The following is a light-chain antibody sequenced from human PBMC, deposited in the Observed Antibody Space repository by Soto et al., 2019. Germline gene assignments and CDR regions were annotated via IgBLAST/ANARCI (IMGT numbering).Light chain of an antibody. V-gene: IGKV3-15*01. CDR1: QSVSSN. J-gene: IGKJ4*01. CDR2: VAS. CDR3: QQYNVWPLT. Sequence: EIVMTQSPAPLSVSPGERATLSCRASQSVSSNLAWYQQKPGQTPKLLIYVASTRATGIPARFSGSGSGTEFTLTISSLQSEDFAVYYCQQYNVWPLTFGGGTKVEVK.